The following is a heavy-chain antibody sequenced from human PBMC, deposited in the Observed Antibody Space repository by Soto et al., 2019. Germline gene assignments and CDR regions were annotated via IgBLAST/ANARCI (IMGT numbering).Heavy chain of an antibody. J-gene: IGHJ6*02. CDR3: AKTARGVLAVAGRMSKHYYYYGMDV. CDR2: IYPGDSDT. D-gene: IGHD6-19*01. Sequence: PGESLKISCKGSGYSFTSYWIGWVRQMPGKGLEWMGIIYPGDSDTRYSPSFQGQVTISADKSISTAYLQWSSLKASDTAMYYCAKTARGVLAVAGRMSKHYYYYGMDVWGQGTTVTVSS. CDR1: GYSFTSYW. V-gene: IGHV5-51*01.